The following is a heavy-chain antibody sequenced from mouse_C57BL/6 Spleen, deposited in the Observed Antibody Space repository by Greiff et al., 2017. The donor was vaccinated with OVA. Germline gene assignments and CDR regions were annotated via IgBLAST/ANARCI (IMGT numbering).Heavy chain of an antibody. CDR2: LSNGGGRT. J-gene: IGHJ1*03. CDR3: ARFYDGYPQWYLGV. Sequence: EVQGVESGGGLVQPGGSLTLSCAASGFTFSDYYMYWVRQTPEKRLEWVASLSNGGGRTYYPDTVKGRFTISTDPAKNTLYLQMSRLTSEDTAMYDCARFYDGYPQWYLGVWGTGATGTVSS. V-gene: IGHV5-12*01. D-gene: IGHD2-3*01. CDR1: GFTFSDYY.